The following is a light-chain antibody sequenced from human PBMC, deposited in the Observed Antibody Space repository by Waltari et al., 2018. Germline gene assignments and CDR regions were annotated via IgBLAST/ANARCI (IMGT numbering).Light chain of an antibody. J-gene: IGLJ3*02. CDR2: EDN. Sequence: FLLTQPHSVSESPGEPVSISCTRNSGNMAANSVQWFQQRPGRSPTTVIYEDNHRPSGVPDRYSASVDTSSNSASLTISGLKTEDEADYYCQSYDGTIWVFGGGTKLTVL. CDR1: SGNMAANS. CDR3: QSYDGTIWV. V-gene: IGLV6-57*01.